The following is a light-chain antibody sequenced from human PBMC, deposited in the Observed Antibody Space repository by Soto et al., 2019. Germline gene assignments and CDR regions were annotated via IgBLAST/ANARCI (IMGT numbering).Light chain of an antibody. CDR3: QHYKFFPWT. V-gene: IGKV1-5*03. CDR2: KVS. J-gene: IGKJ1*01. Sequence: DIQMTQSPSTLSASVGDRVTITCRASQSISSWLAWYQQKPGEVPKVLIYKVSNLQRGVPSRFSGSGSGTEFTLTISGLQPDDFATYYCQHYKFFPWTFGQGTKVDIK. CDR1: QSISSW.